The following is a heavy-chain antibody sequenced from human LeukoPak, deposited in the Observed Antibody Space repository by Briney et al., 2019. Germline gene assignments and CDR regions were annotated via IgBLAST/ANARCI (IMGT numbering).Heavy chain of an antibody. Sequence: ASVKVSCKASGYTFTSYGIRWGGQAPGQGGEGRGWISAYKGKTKYAQKHQGRVTMTTDTYTSTAYMEMRKLRADDTAVGDCARYGVSWVSGDYWGQGTLVTVSS. J-gene: IGHJ4*02. CDR1: GYTFTSYG. D-gene: IGHD3-10*01. V-gene: IGHV1-18*01. CDR2: ISAYKGKT. CDR3: ARYGVSWVSGDY.